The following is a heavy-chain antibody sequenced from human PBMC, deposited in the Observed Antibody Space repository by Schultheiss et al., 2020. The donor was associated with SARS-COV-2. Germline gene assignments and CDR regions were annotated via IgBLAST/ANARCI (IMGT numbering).Heavy chain of an antibody. CDR1: GYTFTSYG. J-gene: IGHJ4*02. CDR2: IIPIFGTA. Sequence: SVKVSCKASGYTFTSYGISWVRQAPGQGLEWMGGIIPIFGTANYAQKFQGRVTITADESTSTAYMELSSLRSEDTAVYYCARALEGLGYSSSSVGFDYWGQGTLVTVSS. CDR3: ARALEGLGYSSSSVGFDY. D-gene: IGHD6-6*01. V-gene: IGHV1-69*13.